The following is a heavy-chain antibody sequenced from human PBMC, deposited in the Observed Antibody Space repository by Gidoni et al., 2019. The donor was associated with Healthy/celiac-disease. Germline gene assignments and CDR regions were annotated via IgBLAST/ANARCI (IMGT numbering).Heavy chain of an antibody. CDR1: GGSISSYY. V-gene: IGHV4-4*07. CDR3: ARVPPRVDGVYCSGGSCYQHFDY. Sequence: QVQLQESGPGLVKPSETLSLTCTVSGGSISSYYWSWLRQPAGKGLEWIGRIYTSGSTNYNPSLKSRVTMSVDTSKNQFSLKLSSVTAADTAVYYCARVPPRVDGVYCSGGSCYQHFDYWGQGTLVTVSS. CDR2: IYTSGST. D-gene: IGHD2-15*01. J-gene: IGHJ4*02.